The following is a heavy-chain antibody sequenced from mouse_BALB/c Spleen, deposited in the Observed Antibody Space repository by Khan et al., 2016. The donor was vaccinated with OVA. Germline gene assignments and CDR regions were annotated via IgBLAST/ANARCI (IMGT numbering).Heavy chain of an antibody. D-gene: IGHD2-4*01. V-gene: IGHV5-6*01. CDR3: ARLDDCDDSEGFAY. CDR2: VSTGGSYT. J-gene: IGHJ3*01. CDR1: GFTFSTYG. Sequence: EVELVQSGGDLVKPGGSLKLSCAASGFTFSTYGMSWVRQTPDKGLEWVATVSTGGSYTSYPDSVRGRFAKSRDNAKNTRYKQRSGVKTEEKARFYGARLDDCDDSEGFAYWGQGTLVTVSA.